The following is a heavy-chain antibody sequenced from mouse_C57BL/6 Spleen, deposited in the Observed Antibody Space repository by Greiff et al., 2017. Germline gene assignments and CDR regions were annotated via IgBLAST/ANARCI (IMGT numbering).Heavy chain of an antibody. CDR1: GYTFTSYW. J-gene: IGHJ4*01. Sequence: QVQLQQPGTELVKPGASVKLSCKASGYTFTSYWMHWVKQRPGQGLEWIGNINPSNGGTNYNEKFKSKATLTVDKSSSTAYMQLSSRTSEDSAVYYCARWRGYDLYAMDYWGQGTSVTVSS. CDR2: INPSNGGT. V-gene: IGHV1-53*01. CDR3: ARWRGYDLYAMDY. D-gene: IGHD2-2*01.